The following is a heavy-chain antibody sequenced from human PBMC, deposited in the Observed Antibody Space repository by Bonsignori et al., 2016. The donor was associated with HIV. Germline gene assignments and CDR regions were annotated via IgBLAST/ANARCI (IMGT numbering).Heavy chain of an antibody. CDR2: INPNSGGT. J-gene: IGHJ4*02. V-gene: IGHV1-2*02. CDR3: ARGSGDYVNY. Sequence: WVRQAPGQGLEWMGWINPNSGGTSYAQKFQGRVTMTRDTSISTAYMELSRLRSDDTAVYYCARGSGDYVNYWGQGTLVTVSS. D-gene: IGHD4-17*01.